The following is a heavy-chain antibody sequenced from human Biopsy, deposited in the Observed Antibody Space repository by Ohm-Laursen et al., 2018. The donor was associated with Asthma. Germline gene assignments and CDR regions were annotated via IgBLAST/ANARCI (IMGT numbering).Heavy chain of an antibody. CDR3: ARDYYDFWNRSVYTYFGMDV. CDR2: IYHRGNT. V-gene: IGHV4-31*11. Sequence: TLSLTCGVSGYSISKGGYYWTWVRQRPGKGLEWIGNIYHRGNTKYNPSLKSRLSFSVDTSKNQFSLKLSSVTAADTAIYFCARDYYDFWNRSVYTYFGMDVWGRGTTVVVSS. J-gene: IGHJ6*02. CDR1: GYSISKGGYY. D-gene: IGHD3-3*01.